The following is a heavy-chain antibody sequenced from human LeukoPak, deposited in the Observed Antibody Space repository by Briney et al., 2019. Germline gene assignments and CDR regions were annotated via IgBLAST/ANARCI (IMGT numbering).Heavy chain of an antibody. J-gene: IGHJ4*02. CDR2: INHSCST. V-gene: IGHV4-34*01. D-gene: IGHD5-18*01. CDR3: ARGKEGDSYGTDY. CDR1: GGSFSGYY. Sequence: SEXXXXTCAVYGGSFSGYYWSWIRQPPGKGLEWIGEINHSCSTNYNPSLKTRVTISVDTSKNQFSLKLSSVTAADTAVYYCARGKEGDSYGTDYWGQGTLVTVSS.